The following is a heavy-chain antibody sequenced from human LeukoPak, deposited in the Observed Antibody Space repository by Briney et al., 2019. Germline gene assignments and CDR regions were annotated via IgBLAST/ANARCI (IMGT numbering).Heavy chain of an antibody. D-gene: IGHD1-26*01. CDR2: ISFDGGNK. CDR1: GFTFNNYA. J-gene: IGHJ4*02. V-gene: IGHV3-30-3*01. CDR3: ARDGIVGSPLFKFDY. Sequence: PGGSLRLSCAASGFTFNNYAIHWVRQAPGKGLEWVAIISFDGGNKYYADSVKGRFTISRDNSKNTLYLQMNSLRAEDTAVYYCARDGIVGSPLFKFDYWGQGTLVTLSS.